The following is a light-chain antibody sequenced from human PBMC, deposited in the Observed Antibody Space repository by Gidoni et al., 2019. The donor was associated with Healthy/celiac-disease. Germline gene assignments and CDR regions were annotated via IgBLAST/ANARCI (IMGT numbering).Light chain of an antibody. CDR2: QDS. CDR1: ALTKHY. V-gene: IGLV3-25*03. J-gene: IGLJ2*01. CDR3: QSADSSGNVV. Sequence: SYELTQPPSFSVSPGQTARITCSGDALTKHYAYCYQQKPGQAPVLVIYQDSERPSGIPERFSGSSSGTTVTLTISGVQAEDEADYYCQSADSSGNVVFGGGTKLTVL.